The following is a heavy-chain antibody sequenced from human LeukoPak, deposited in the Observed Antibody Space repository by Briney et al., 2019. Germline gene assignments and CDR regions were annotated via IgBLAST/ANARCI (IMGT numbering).Heavy chain of an antibody. CDR3: ARARRISVVVAATGFDP. CDR2: IWYDGSNK. CDR1: GFTFSSYG. J-gene: IGHJ5*02. V-gene: IGHV3-33*01. Sequence: PGRSLRLSCAASGFTFSSYGMHWVRQAPGQGLEWVAVIWYDGSNKYYADSVKGRFTISRDNSKNTLYLQMNSLRAEDTAVYYCARARRISVVVAATGFDPWGQGTLVTVSS. D-gene: IGHD2-15*01.